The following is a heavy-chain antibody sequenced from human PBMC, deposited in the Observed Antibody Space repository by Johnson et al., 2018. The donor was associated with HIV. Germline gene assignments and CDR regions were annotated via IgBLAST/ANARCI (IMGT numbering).Heavy chain of an antibody. CDR3: ARDLGGGYSSSSYAFDI. V-gene: IGHV3-30-3*01. D-gene: IGHD6-6*01. CDR1: GFTFSDYA. CDR2: ISYDGSNK. J-gene: IGHJ3*02. Sequence: QVQLVESGGGVVQPGRSLRLSCAASGFTFSDYAIHWVRQAPGKGLEWVAVISYDGSNKYYADSVKGRFTISRDNSKNTLYLQMNSLRAEDTAVYYCARDLGGGYSSSSYAFDIWGQGTMVTVSS.